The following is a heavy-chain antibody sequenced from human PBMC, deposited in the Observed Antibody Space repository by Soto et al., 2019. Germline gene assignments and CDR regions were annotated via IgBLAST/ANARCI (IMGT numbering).Heavy chain of an antibody. CDR3: GRAEGLLVPAATRNNYYYGRDV. J-gene: IGHJ6*02. D-gene: IGHD2-2*01. V-gene: IGHV4-61*01. Sequence: SETLSLTCTVSGGSVSSGSYYWSWIRQPPGKGLEWIGYIYYSGSTNYNPSLKSRVTISVDTSKNQFSLKLSSVTAADTAVYYCGRAEGLLVPAATRNNYYYGRDVWAQGTRVTVSS. CDR1: GGSVSSGSYY. CDR2: IYYSGST.